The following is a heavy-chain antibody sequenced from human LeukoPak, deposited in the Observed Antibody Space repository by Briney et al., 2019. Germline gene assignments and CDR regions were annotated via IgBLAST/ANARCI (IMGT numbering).Heavy chain of an antibody. D-gene: IGHD1-14*01. J-gene: IGHJ5*02. CDR2: ISAYNGNT. V-gene: IGHV1-18*01. CDR3: ARDIKRSRARWENLGFDP. CDR1: GYTFTSYG. Sequence: ASVKVSCKASGYTFTSYGISWVRQAPGQGLEWMGWISAYNGNTNYAQKLQGRVTMTTDTSTCTAYMELRSLRSDDTAVYYCARDIKRSRARWENLGFDPWGQGTLVTVSS.